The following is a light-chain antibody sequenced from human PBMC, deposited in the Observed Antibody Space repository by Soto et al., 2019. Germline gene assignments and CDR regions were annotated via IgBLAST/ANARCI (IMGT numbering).Light chain of an antibody. V-gene: IGKV1-5*03. CDR2: KSS. J-gene: IGKJ1*01. CDR1: QSVSIW. Sequence: DIQMTQSASTLSASEGDRVTISCRASQSVSIWLAWYQQKPGRAPKLLIYKSSILESGVPSRFSGSGSGTEFTLTISSLQPDDFATYYCQHYNSYSEAFGQGTKVAIK. CDR3: QHYNSYSEA.